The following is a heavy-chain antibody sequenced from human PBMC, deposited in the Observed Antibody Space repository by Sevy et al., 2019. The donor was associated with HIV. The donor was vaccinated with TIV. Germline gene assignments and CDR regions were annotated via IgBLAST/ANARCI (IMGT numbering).Heavy chain of an antibody. J-gene: IGHJ4*02. Sequence: ASVKVSCKASGGTFSSYAISWVRQAPGQGLEWMGGIIPIFGTANYAQKFQGRVTITADESTSTAYMELSSLRSEDTAVYYCASLGYSSGWFLDYWGQGTLVTVPS. V-gene: IGHV1-69*13. CDR3: ASLGYSSGWFLDY. CDR2: IIPIFGTA. D-gene: IGHD6-19*01. CDR1: GGTFSSYA.